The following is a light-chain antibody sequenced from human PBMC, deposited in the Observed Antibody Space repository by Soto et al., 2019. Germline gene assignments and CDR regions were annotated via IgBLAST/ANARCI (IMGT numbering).Light chain of an antibody. Sequence: AIQLTQSPSSLSASVGDSVTITCRASQGISSALAWYQQTPGRAPKLLIFDASTLESGVSSRFSGSRSGTDFTLTVSSLLPEDFATYYCQQCDDHPFTFCPGTRVDF. CDR3: QQCDDHPFT. J-gene: IGKJ3*01. CDR2: DAS. CDR1: QGISSA. V-gene: IGKV1D-13*01.